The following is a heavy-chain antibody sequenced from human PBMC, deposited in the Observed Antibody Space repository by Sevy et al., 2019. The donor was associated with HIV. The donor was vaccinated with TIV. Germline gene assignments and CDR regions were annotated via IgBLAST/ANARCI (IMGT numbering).Heavy chain of an antibody. Sequence: GGSLRLSCAASGFTFSSYPMHWVRRAPGKGLEWVSSISGLSNYIYYADSVKGRFSISRDNTKNSVYLQMNSLRGEDTAVFYCARAVPATDAFDIWGQGTLVTVSS. D-gene: IGHD6-19*01. CDR3: ARAVPATDAFDI. CDR2: ISGLSNYI. J-gene: IGHJ3*02. V-gene: IGHV3-21*01. CDR1: GFTFSSYP.